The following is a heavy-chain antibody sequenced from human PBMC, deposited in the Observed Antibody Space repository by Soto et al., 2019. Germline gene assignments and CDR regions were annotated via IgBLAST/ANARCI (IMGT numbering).Heavy chain of an antibody. CDR1: GGTFSSYA. V-gene: IGHV1-69*12. CDR2: IIPIFGTA. Sequence: QVQLVQSGAEVKKPGSSVKVSCKASGGTFSSYAISWVRQAPGQGLEWMGEIIPIFGTANYAQKFQGRVTITAAESTSTAYMELSSLRSADTAVYYCARDRGPSSGYYPYWFDPWGQGTLVTVSS. CDR3: ARDRGPSSGYYPYWFDP. D-gene: IGHD3-22*01. J-gene: IGHJ5*02.